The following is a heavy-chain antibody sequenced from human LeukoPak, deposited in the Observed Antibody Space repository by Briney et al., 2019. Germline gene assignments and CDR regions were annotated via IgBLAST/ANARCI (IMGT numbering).Heavy chain of an antibody. CDR2: IYYSGST. CDR1: GGSISSYY. Sequence: PSGTLSLTCTVSGGSISSYYWSWIRQPPGKGLEWIGYIYYSGSTNYNPSLKSRVTISVDTSKNQFSLKLSSVTAADTAVYYCARGLTGKYDFWTSYYYYYYMDVWGKGTTVTVSS. D-gene: IGHD3-3*01. V-gene: IGHV4-59*01. CDR3: ARGLTGKYDFWTSYYYYYYMDV. J-gene: IGHJ6*03.